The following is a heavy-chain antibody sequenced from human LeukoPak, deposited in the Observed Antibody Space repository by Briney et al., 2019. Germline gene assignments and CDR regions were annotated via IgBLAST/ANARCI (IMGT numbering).Heavy chain of an antibody. Sequence: GRSLRLSCAASGFTFSSYGMHWVRQAPGKGLEWVAVISYDGSNKYYADSVKGRFTISRDNSKNTLYLQMNSLRAEDTAVYYRAKAHSGWYHGWFDPWGQGTLVTVSS. CDR2: ISYDGSNK. CDR1: GFTFSSYG. J-gene: IGHJ5*02. D-gene: IGHD6-19*01. CDR3: AKAHSGWYHGWFDP. V-gene: IGHV3-30*18.